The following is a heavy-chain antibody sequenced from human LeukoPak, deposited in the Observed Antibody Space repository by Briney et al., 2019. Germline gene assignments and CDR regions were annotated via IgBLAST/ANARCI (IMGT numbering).Heavy chain of an antibody. Sequence: GASVKVSCKASGYTFTSYDINWVRQATGQGLEWMGWMNPNSGNTGYAQKFQGRVTMTRNTSISTAYMGLSSLRSEDTAVYYCARGIAMASPFDYWGQGTLVTVSS. V-gene: IGHV1-8*01. CDR3: ARGIAMASPFDY. D-gene: IGHD5-18*01. CDR2: MNPNSGNT. J-gene: IGHJ4*02. CDR1: GYTFTSYD.